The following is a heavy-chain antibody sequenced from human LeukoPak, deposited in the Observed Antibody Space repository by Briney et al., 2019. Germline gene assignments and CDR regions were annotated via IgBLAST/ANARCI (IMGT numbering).Heavy chain of an antibody. J-gene: IGHJ6*02. CDR2: IGTAGDT. Sequence: GGSLRLSCAASGFTFSSYDMHWVRQATGKGLEWVSAIGTAGDTYYPGSVKGRFTISRENAKNSLYLQMNSLGAGDTAVYYCARGSTWARITGTNYGMDVWGQGTTVTVSS. CDR1: GFTFSSYD. D-gene: IGHD1-7*01. V-gene: IGHV3-13*01. CDR3: ARGSTWARITGTNYGMDV.